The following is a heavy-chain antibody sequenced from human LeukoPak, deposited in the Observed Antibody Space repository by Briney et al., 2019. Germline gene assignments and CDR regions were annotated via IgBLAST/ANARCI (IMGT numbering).Heavy chain of an antibody. V-gene: IGHV4-59*01. D-gene: IGHD3-22*01. Sequence: SETLSLTCTVSGGSISSYYWSWIRQPPGKGLEWIGYIYYSGSTNYNPSLKSRVTISVDTSKNQFSLKLSSVTAADTAVYYCATRAYYYDSSGYWNWYFDLWGRGTLVTVSS. CDR2: IYYSGST. CDR3: ATRAYYYDSSGYWNWYFDL. CDR1: GGSISSYY. J-gene: IGHJ2*01.